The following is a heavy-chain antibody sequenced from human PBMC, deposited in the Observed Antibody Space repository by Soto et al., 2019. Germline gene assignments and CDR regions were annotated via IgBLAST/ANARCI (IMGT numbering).Heavy chain of an antibody. CDR1: GYSFINYG. CDR3: AREGSGYDFGWFDP. V-gene: IGHV1-18*01. J-gene: IGHJ5*02. D-gene: IGHD5-12*01. Sequence: QVQLVQSGGEVKKPGASVKVSCKASGYSFINYGLNWVRQIPGQGLEWMGWISPYNGNTKYAQKFQDRITLTRDTSTNTAHMDLRTLRSDDTAVYYCAREGSGYDFGWFDPWCQGTLVIVSS. CDR2: ISPYNGNT.